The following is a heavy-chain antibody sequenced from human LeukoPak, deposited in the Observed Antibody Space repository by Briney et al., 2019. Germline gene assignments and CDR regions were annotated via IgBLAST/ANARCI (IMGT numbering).Heavy chain of an antibody. CDR3: ARGFINGPYYFDY. V-gene: IGHV1-8*03. CDR2: MNPGSGNT. CDR1: GYTFTSYD. Sequence: ASVKVSCKASGYTFTSYDINWVRQATGQGLEWMGWMNPGSGNTGSAQKFQGRVTITRDTSTSTAFLELSGLTSEDTAVYYCARGFINGPYYFDYWGQGTLVTVSS. J-gene: IGHJ4*02. D-gene: IGHD2-8*01.